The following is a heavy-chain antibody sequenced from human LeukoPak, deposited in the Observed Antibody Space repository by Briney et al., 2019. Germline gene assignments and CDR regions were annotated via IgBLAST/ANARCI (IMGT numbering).Heavy chain of an antibody. V-gene: IGHV3-15*01. CDR2: IKSKNDGGTA. CDR3: TTDIQDY. J-gene: IGHJ4*02. Sequence: GGSLRLSCAASGFTFNDASMSWVRQAPGKGLEWVGRIKSKNDGGTADYGAPVKGRFTISRDDSINRLYLQMNNLKTEDTAVYYCTTDIQDYWGQGTLVTVSS. CDR1: GFTFNDAS. D-gene: IGHD2-21*01.